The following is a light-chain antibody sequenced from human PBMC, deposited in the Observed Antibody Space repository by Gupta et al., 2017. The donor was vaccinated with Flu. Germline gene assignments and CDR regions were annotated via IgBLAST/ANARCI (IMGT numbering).Light chain of an antibody. CDR1: SHLGVYDS. Sequence: SHLGVYDSVSWYQQRPGTAPKLMIYHDSNRPSGISSRFSGSKSGNTASLTISGLQAEDEADYYCSSYTSTHAVTFGGGTKLTVL. CDR2: HDS. J-gene: IGLJ2*01. CDR3: SSYTSTHAVT. V-gene: IGLV2-14*04.